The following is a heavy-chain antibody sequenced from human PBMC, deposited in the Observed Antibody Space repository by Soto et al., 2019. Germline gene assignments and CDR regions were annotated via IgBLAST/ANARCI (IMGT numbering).Heavy chain of an antibody. CDR1: GFTFINAW. CDR2: IKSKTDDGTT. D-gene: IGHD3-16*02. Sequence: PWGSLRLSCAASGFTFINAWIIFFRHSPFKWLEWVGRIKSKTDDGTTDYAAPVKGRFTISRDDSKNTLYLQMNSLKTEDTAVYYCTTDKMITFGGVIVPNWFDPWGQGTLVTVS. V-gene: IGHV3-15*01. CDR3: TTDKMITFGGVIVPNWFDP. J-gene: IGHJ5*02.